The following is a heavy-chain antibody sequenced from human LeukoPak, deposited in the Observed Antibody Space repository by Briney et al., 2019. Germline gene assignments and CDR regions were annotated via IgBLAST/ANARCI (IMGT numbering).Heavy chain of an antibody. D-gene: IGHD6-13*01. J-gene: IGHJ4*02. V-gene: IGHV1-8*01. CDR2: MNPNSGNT. CDR3: ARLASSSWYFRSHSDH. CDR1: GYTFTSYD. Sequence: ASVKVSCKASGYTFTSYDINWVRQATGQGLEWMGWMNPNSGNTGYAQKFQGRVTMTRNTSISTAYMELSSLRSEDTAVYYCARLASSSWYFRSHSDHWGQGTLVTVSS.